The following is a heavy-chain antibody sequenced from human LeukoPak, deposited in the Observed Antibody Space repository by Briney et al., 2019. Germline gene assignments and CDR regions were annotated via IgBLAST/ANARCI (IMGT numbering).Heavy chain of an antibody. J-gene: IGHJ4*02. Sequence: ASVTVSCKASGYTFTIYGISWVRQAPGQGLEWMGWISAYNGNTNYAQKLQGRVTMTTDTSTSTAYMELRSLRSDDTAVYYCAREIPLRSMDYWGQGTLVTVSS. D-gene: IGHD1-14*01. CDR2: ISAYNGNT. CDR3: AREIPLRSMDY. V-gene: IGHV1-18*01. CDR1: GYTFTIYG.